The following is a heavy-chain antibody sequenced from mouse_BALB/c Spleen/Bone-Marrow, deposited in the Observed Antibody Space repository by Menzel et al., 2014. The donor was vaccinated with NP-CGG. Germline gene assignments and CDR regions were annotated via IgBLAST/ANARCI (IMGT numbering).Heavy chain of an antibody. V-gene: IGHV5-17*02. D-gene: IGHD1-1*01. Sequence: EVKLLESEGGLVQPGGSRKLSCAASGFTFSSFGMHWVRRAPEKGLEWVAYISSGSSTIYYADTVKGRFTISRDNPKNTLFLQMTSLRSEDTAMYYCARRGSNHWYFDVWGAGTTVTVSS. CDR1: GFTFSSFG. CDR2: ISSGSSTI. CDR3: ARRGSNHWYFDV. J-gene: IGHJ1*01.